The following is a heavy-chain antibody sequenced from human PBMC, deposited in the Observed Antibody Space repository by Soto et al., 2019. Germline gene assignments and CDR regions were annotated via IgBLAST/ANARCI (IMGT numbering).Heavy chain of an antibody. Sequence: QVQLVQSGAEVKKPGSSVKVSCKASGGTFSNYPISWVRKAPGQGLEWMGGIIPISGTVTYAQKFQGRVTIAADESTSTAYMELSSLRSEDTAVYYCATGNHRWLQVGYFDLWGRGTLVTVS. CDR1: GGTFSNYP. D-gene: IGHD5-12*01. CDR3: ATGNHRWLQVGYFDL. CDR2: IIPISGTV. J-gene: IGHJ2*01. V-gene: IGHV1-69*12.